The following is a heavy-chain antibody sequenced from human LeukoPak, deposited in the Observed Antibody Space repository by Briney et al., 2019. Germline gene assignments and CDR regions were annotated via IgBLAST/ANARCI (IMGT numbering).Heavy chain of an antibody. CDR2: ISGSGTTT. CDR3: AKEGMYSSSWDDSFFDL. Sequence: GGSLRLSCEASGFTFSSYVMSWVRQAPGQGLEWVSGISGSGTTTYYADSVKGRFTISRDNSENTLYLQMNGPRVEDTAVYYCAKEGMYSSSWDDSFFDLWGRCTLVTVSS. D-gene: IGHD6-13*01. V-gene: IGHV3-23*01. J-gene: IGHJ2*01. CDR1: GFTFSSYV.